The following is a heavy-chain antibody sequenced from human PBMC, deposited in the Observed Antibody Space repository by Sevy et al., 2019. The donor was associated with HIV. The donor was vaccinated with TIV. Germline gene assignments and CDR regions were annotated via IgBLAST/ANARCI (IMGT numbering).Heavy chain of an antibody. CDR2: ISYSGSRT. D-gene: IGHD1-26*01. CDR3: AKDRVRGSYYAGDFDY. J-gene: IGHJ4*02. V-gene: IGHV3-23*01. CDR1: GFTFNNYA. Sequence: GGSLRLSCAASGFTFNNYAMSWVRQAPGKGLEWASVISYSGSRTYYADSVKGQFTISRVNSKNTRYLQMNCLRAEDTAVYYCAKDRVRGSYYAGDFDYWGKGTLVTVSS.